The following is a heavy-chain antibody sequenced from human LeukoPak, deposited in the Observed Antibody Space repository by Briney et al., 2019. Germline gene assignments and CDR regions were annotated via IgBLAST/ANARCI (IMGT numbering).Heavy chain of an antibody. V-gene: IGHV3-21*01. Sequence: GGSLRLSCAASGFTFSSYSMNWVRQAPGKGLEWVSSISSSSSYIYYADSVKGRFTISRDNAKNSLYLQMNSLRAEDTAVYYCAREGYCSGGSSYSESYYYGMDVGGQGTTVTVSS. J-gene: IGHJ6*02. CDR1: GFTFSSYS. CDR2: ISSSSSYI. D-gene: IGHD2-15*01. CDR3: AREGYCSGGSSYSESYYYGMDV.